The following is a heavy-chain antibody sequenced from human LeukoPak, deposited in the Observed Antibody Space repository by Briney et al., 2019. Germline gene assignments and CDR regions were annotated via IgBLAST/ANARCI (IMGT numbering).Heavy chain of an antibody. CDR2: ISSSSSTI. CDR3: ARAGTRISGVVGA. CDR1: GFTFSSYS. Sequence: GGSLRLSCAASGFTFSSYSMNWVRQAPGKGLEWVSYISSSSSTIYYADSVKGRFTISRDNAKNSLYLQMNSLRAEDTAVYYCARAGTRISGVVGAWGQGTLVTVSS. D-gene: IGHD3-3*01. J-gene: IGHJ5*02. V-gene: IGHV3-48*04.